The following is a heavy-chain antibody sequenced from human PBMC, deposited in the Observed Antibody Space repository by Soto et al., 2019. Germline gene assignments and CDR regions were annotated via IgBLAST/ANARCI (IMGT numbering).Heavy chain of an antibody. Sequence: GGSLRLSCAASGFTFSSYGMSWVRQAPGKGLEWVSAIRSGGGSTCYADSVKGRFTISRDNSKNTLYLQMNSLRAKDTAIYYGAKVTRLVDPFDYWGQGTLVTVSS. V-gene: IGHV3-23*01. CDR2: IRSGGGST. D-gene: IGHD2-8*02. CDR3: AKVTRLVDPFDY. J-gene: IGHJ4*02. CDR1: GFTFSSYG.